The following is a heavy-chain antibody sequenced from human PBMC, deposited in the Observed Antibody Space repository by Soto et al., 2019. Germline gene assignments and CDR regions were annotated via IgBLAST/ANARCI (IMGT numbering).Heavy chain of an antibody. J-gene: IGHJ3*02. D-gene: IGHD5-18*01. CDR3: AKDFVWGSYGYDAFDI. CDR1: GFTFSSYG. V-gene: IGHV3-30*18. CDR2: ISYDGSNK. Sequence: GGSLRLSCAASGFTFSSYGMHWVRQAPGKGLEWVAVISYDGSNKYYADSVKGRFTISRDNSKNTLYLQMNSLRAEDTVVYYCAKDFVWGSYGYDAFDIWGQGTMVTVSS.